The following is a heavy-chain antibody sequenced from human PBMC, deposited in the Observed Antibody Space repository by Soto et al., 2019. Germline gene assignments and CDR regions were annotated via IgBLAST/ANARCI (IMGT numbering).Heavy chain of an antibody. J-gene: IGHJ6*02. CDR3: AYLKGVATIGYYYYGMDV. V-gene: IGHV1-69*12. Sequence: QVQLVQSGAEVKKPGSSVKVSCKASGGTFSSYAISWVRQAPGQGLEWMGGIIPIFGTANYAQKFQGRVTITADEYTSTAYMELSRLRSEDTAVYYCAYLKGVATIGYYYYGMDVWGQGTTVTVSS. CDR2: IIPIFGTA. CDR1: GGTFSSYA. D-gene: IGHD5-12*01.